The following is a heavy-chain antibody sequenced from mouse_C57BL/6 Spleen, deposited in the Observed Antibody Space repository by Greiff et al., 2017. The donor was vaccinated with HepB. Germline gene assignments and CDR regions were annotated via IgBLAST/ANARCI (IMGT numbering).Heavy chain of an antibody. J-gene: IGHJ4*01. V-gene: IGHV1-53*01. CDR1: GYTFTSYW. D-gene: IGHD2-5*01. Sequence: QVQLQQPGTELVKPGASVKLSCKASGYTFTSYWMHWVKQRPGQGLEWIGNINPSNGGTNYNEKFKSKATLTVDKSSSTAYMQLSSLTSEDSAVFYCARGGFYYSKYYYAMDYWGQGTSVTVSS. CDR2: INPSNGGT. CDR3: ARGGFYYSKYYYAMDY.